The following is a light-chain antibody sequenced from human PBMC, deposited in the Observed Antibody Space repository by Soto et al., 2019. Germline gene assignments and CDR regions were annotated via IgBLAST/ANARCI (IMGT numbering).Light chain of an antibody. Sequence: DIQMTQSPSSLSASVGDRVTITCRASQSISTYLNWYQQKPGQAPKLLIYGASSLQSGVSSRFSGSGSGTDFTLTINNLQPEDFAIYSCQQSDSTPQTFGQGTRVEIK. J-gene: IGKJ1*01. CDR3: QQSDSTPQT. CDR2: GAS. V-gene: IGKV1-39*01. CDR1: QSISTY.